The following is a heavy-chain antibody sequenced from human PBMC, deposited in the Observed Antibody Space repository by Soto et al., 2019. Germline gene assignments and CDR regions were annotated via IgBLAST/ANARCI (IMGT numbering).Heavy chain of an antibody. CDR1: GGSISSYY. CDR3: ARDYSSSSYWYFDL. V-gene: IGHV4-59*01. Sequence: QVQLQESGPGLVKPSETLSLTCTVSGGSISSYYWSWIRQPPGKGLELIGYIYYSGSTNYNPSLKSRVTISVDTSKNQFSLKLSSVTAADTAVYYCARDYSSSSYWYFDLWGRGTLVTVSS. J-gene: IGHJ2*01. CDR2: IYYSGST. D-gene: IGHD6-6*01.